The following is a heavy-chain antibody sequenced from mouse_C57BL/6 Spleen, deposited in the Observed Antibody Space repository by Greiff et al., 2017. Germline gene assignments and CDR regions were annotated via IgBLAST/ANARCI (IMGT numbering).Heavy chain of an antibody. Sequence: QVQLQQPGAELVKPGASVKMSCKASGYTFNSYWITWVKQRPGQGLEWIGDIYPGSGSTNYNEKFKSKATLTVDTSSSTAYMQLSSLTSEDSAVYYCARKAIYYGNLYYAMDYWGQGTSVTVSS. V-gene: IGHV1-55*01. CDR2: IYPGSGST. CDR3: ARKAIYYGNLYYAMDY. CDR1: GYTFNSYW. D-gene: IGHD2-1*01. J-gene: IGHJ4*01.